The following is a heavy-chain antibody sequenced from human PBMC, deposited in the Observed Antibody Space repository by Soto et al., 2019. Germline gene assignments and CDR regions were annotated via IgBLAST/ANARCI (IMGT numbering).Heavy chain of an antibody. CDR2: IRSKPYGGTT. D-gene: IGHD6-19*01. Sequence: GGSLRLSCTASGFTFGDYAMSWVRQAPGKGLEWVGFIRSKPYGGTTEYAASVKGRFTISRDDSKSIAYLQMNSLKTEDTGVYYCARGPYGSGWYNYYYYYGMDVWGQGTTVTVSS. CDR1: GFTFGDYA. CDR3: ARGPYGSGWYNYYYYYGMDV. V-gene: IGHV3-49*04. J-gene: IGHJ6*02.